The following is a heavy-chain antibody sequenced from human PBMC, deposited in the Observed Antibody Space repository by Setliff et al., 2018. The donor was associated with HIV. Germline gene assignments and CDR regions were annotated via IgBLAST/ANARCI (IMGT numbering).Heavy chain of an antibody. V-gene: IGHV1-24*01. D-gene: IGHD2-15*01. CDR2: FDPQDGKT. J-gene: IGHJ6*03. CDR3: ARGLVRGCSGGSCSYYYYMDV. CDR1: GYTLTEVS. Sequence: ASVKVSCKISGYTLTEVSMHWVRQAPGKGLEWMGYFDPQDGKTIYAQKFQGRVTMTEDTSTYTAYMELSGLRSEDTAVYYCARGLVRGCSGGSCSYYYYMDVWGRGTTVTAP.